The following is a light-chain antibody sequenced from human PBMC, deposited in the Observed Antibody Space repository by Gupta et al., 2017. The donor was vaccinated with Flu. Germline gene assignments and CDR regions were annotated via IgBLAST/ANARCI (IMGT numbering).Light chain of an antibody. Sequence: SYDLSQPPSVSVALGQTAKLTCGGNDIGSKNVHWYQQKPGQAPVVVLYRDGSRPSGIPERFSASNWGNTATLTIRGAQGGDEADYFCQVWDSNTYVFGPGTKVTVL. CDR2: RDG. J-gene: IGLJ1*01. CDR3: QVWDSNTYV. V-gene: IGLV3-9*01. CDR1: DIGSKN.